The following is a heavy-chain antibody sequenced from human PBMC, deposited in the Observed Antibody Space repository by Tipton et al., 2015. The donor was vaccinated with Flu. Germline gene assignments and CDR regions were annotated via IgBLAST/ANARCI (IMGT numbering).Heavy chain of an antibody. J-gene: IGHJ3*02. CDR3: ARKGRYGDYATSAFDI. D-gene: IGHD4-17*01. CDR1: GYIFTSYG. CDR2: ISAHNGNT. Sequence: QVQLVQSGPEVKKPGASVKVSCKASGYIFTSYGISWVRQAPGQGVEWMGWISAHNGNTKYAQKLQGRVTMTTGTSTSTAYMELRSLRSDDTAVYYCARKGRYGDYATSAFDIWGQGTMSPSLQ. V-gene: IGHV1-18*01.